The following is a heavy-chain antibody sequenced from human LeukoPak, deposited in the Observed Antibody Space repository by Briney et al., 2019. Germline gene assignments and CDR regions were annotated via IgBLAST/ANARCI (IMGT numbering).Heavy chain of an antibody. V-gene: IGHV4-31*03. CDR3: ARYSYYYDSSGDSLDAFDI. CDR2: IYYSGST. J-gene: IGHJ3*02. D-gene: IGHD3-22*01. CDR1: GGSLSSGGYY. Sequence: SQTLSLTCTVSGGSLSSGGYYWSWIRQHPGKGLEWIGYIYYSGSTYYNPSIKSRVTISVDTSKNQFSLKLSSVTAADTAVYYCARYSYYYDSSGDSLDAFDIWGQGTMVTVSS.